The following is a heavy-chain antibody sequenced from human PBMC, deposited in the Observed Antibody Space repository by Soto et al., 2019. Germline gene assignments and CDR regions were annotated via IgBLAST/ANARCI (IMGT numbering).Heavy chain of an antibody. Sequence: ASVKVSCKASGYRFETYGMTWVRQAPGQGLEWMGWISAYSVDTYNAQKFQDRVTMTTDTSTGTAYMELRGLRSDDTAVYYCARGHEVIRGALDVWGQGTTVTVSS. V-gene: IGHV1-18*01. CDR3: ARGHEVIRGALDV. D-gene: IGHD2-21*01. CDR1: GYRFETYG. CDR2: ISAYSVDT. J-gene: IGHJ6*02.